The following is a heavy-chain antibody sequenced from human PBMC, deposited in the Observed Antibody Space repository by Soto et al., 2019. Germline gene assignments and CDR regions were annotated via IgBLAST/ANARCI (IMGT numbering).Heavy chain of an antibody. V-gene: IGHV1-69*01. CDR3: ARDRDAYGSGNYYNRIDF. CDR1: GGIFSTYA. D-gene: IGHD3-10*01. Sequence: QVQLVQSGAEVKKPGSSVKVSCMASGGIFSTYAISWLRQAPGRGVEWMEGIILLFGTPNYARRFKGRVTITAAESTSTASMELSRLRSEDTAVYYCARDRDAYGSGNYYNRIDFWGQGTLVTVSS. J-gene: IGHJ4*02. CDR2: IILLFGTP.